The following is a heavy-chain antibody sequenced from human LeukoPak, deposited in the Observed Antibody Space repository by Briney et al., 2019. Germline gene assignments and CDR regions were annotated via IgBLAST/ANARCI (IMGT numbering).Heavy chain of an antibody. CDR3: ARDGGRVVALDY. D-gene: IGHD2-15*01. Sequence: PGGSLRLSCAASGFSFSNYAMHWVRQAPGKGLEWAAVLSFDGSNKYYADSVKGRFIISRDNSKNTLYLQMNSLRAEDTAVYYCARDGGRVVALDYWGQGTLVTVSS. J-gene: IGHJ4*02. CDR2: LSFDGSNK. V-gene: IGHV3-30-3*01. CDR1: GFSFSNYA.